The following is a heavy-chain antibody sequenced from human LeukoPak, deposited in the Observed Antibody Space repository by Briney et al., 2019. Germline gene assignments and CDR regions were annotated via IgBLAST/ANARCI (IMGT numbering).Heavy chain of an antibody. CDR1: GGSISCSSYY. D-gene: IGHD3-10*01. CDR2: IYYSGST. J-gene: IGHJ4*02. V-gene: IGHV4-39*07. Sequence: PSETLSLTCTVSGGSISCSSYYWGWIRQPPGKGLEWIGSIYYSGSTYYNPSLKSRVTISVDTSKNQFSLNLSSVTAADTAVYYCARFSPRAMGNYLDFWGQGTLVTVSS. CDR3: ARFSPRAMGNYLDF.